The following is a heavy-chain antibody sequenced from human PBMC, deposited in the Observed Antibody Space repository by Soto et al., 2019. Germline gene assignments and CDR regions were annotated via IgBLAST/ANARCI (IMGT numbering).Heavy chain of an antibody. D-gene: IGHD6-6*01. CDR1: GGSISSYY. CDR3: AKYSSSSMGDYYYYGMDV. J-gene: IGHJ6*02. V-gene: IGHV4-59*01. CDR2: IYYSGST. Sequence: SETLSLTCTVSGGSISSYYWSWIRQPPGKGLEWIGYIYYSGSTNYNPSLKSRVTISVDTSKNQFSLKLSSVTAADTAVYYCAKYSSSSMGDYYYYGMDVWGQGTTVTSP.